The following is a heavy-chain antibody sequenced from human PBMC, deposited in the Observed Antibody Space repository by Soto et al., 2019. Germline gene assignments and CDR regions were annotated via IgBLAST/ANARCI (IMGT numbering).Heavy chain of an antibody. D-gene: IGHD4-17*01. CDR3: ARDLLRDAFDI. J-gene: IGHJ3*02. V-gene: IGHV4-61*01. Sequence: KTSETLSLTCTVSGGSVSSGSYYWSWIRQPPGKGLEWIGYIYYSGSTNYNPSLKSRVTISVDTSKNQFSLKLSSVTAADTAVYYCARDLLRDAFDIWGQGTMVTVSS. CDR2: IYYSGST. CDR1: GGSVSSGSYY.